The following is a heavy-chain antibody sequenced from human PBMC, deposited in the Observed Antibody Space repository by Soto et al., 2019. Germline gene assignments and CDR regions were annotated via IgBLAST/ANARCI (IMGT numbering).Heavy chain of an antibody. CDR2: ISSSSSYT. J-gene: IGHJ4*02. CDR3: ARDFSMVIVAPGY. CDR1: GFTFSDYY. D-gene: IGHD5-12*01. V-gene: IGHV3-11*05. Sequence: TGGSLRLSWAASGFTFSDYYRSWIRQAPGKGLEWVSYISSSSSYTNYADSVKGRFTNSRDNSKNTVYLQINALRAEDTAVYYCARDFSMVIVAPGYWGQGTLVTVSS.